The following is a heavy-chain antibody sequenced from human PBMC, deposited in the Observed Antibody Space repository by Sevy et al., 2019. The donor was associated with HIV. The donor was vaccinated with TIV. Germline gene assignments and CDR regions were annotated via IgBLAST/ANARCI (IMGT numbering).Heavy chain of an antibody. Sequence: SETLSLTCTVSGDSISTYYWSWIRQPTGKGLEWIGSVQYRGTPNYNPSLKNRGTISVDASKHQFFLRLNSVPAADSAVYYCAKHVDARWFDPWGQGTLVTVSS. CDR2: VQYRGTP. CDR3: AKHVDARWFDP. J-gene: IGHJ5*02. D-gene: IGHD2-2*01. V-gene: IGHV4-59*08. CDR1: GDSISTYY.